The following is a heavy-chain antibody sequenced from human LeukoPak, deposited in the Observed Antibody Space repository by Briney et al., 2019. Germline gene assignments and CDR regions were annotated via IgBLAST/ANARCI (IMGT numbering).Heavy chain of an antibody. J-gene: IGHJ4*02. D-gene: IGHD3/OR15-3a*01. CDR2: ISSSGTTI. V-gene: IGHV3-48*03. CDR1: GINFSDSE. Sequence: GGSLRVSCAASGINFSDSEMNWVRQAPGKGLEWVSYISSSGTTIYYADSVKGRFTISRDNAKNSLYLQMNSLRAEDTAVYYCARGVPTGYYTSCYDYWGQGTLVSVSS. CDR3: ARGVPTGYYTSCYDY.